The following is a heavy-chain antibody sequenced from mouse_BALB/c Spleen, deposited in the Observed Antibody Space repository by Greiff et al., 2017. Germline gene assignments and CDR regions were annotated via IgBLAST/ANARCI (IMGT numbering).Heavy chain of an antibody. Sequence: EVQLVESGGGLVQPGGSLRLSCATSGFTFTDYYMSWVRQPPGKALEWLGFIRNKANGYTTDYSSSVKGRFTISRDTSQSILSLHMNTLRAEDSATYYCAGGITTAFAYWGQGTPVTVSA. D-gene: IGHD1-2*01. CDR2: IRNKANGYTT. CDR1: GFTFTDYY. CDR3: AGGITTAFAY. V-gene: IGHV7-3*02. J-gene: IGHJ3*01.